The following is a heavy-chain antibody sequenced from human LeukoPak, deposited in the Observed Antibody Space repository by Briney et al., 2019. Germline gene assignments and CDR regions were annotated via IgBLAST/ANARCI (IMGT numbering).Heavy chain of an antibody. CDR3: ARYRDGGFSFWFDP. CDR2: ILPDGAEK. V-gene: IGHV3-30*03. Sequence: GGSLRLSCAASDFIFSNYVMHWIRQAPGKGLEWVAAILPDGAEKQYINSVMGRFTISRDNSKNMFYVQMNSLRLDDTAVYYCARYRDGGFSFWFDPWGQGTLVTVSS. CDR1: DFIFSNYV. D-gene: IGHD4-23*01. J-gene: IGHJ5*02.